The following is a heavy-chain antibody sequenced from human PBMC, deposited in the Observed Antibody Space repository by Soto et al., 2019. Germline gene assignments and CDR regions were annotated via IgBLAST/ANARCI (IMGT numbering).Heavy chain of an antibody. V-gene: IGHV3-30*18. D-gene: IGHD6-6*01. Sequence: QPGGSLRLSCAASGFTFSSYGMHWVRQAPGKGLEWVAVISYDGSNKYYADSVKGRFTISRDNSKNTLYLQMNSLRAEDTAVYYCAKDRIGIAARHKRWPHETSSGFDPWGQGTLVTVSS. CDR3: AKDRIGIAARHKRWPHETSSGFDP. CDR1: GFTFSSYG. CDR2: ISYDGSNK. J-gene: IGHJ5*02.